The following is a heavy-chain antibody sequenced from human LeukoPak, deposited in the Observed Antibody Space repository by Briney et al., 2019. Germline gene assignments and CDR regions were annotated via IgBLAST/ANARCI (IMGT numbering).Heavy chain of an antibody. Sequence: PGRPLRLSCASAGITISSYAMHWVRQAPGKGLEWVAVISYDGSNKYYADSVKGRFTISRDNSKTTLYLQRNSKSAETTVYYYCPSPPWATVGDAFDIWGQGTMVTVSS. CDR3: PSPPWATVGDAFDI. V-gene: IGHV3-30*04. CDR1: GITISSYA. J-gene: IGHJ3*02. D-gene: IGHD1-26*01. CDR2: ISYDGSNK.